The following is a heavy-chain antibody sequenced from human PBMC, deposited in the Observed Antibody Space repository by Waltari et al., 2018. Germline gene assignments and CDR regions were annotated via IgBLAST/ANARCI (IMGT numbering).Heavy chain of an antibody. D-gene: IGHD2-15*01. CDR1: GFTFINYY. CDR3: VRDGLIHAADY. V-gene: IGHV3-7*01. CDR2: INGDGSAK. J-gene: IGHJ4*02. Sequence: EVQLVESGGNLVQPGGCMRLLCVASGFTFINYYMMWVRQAPGKGLDWVSNINGDGSAKNYMDSVRGRFTISRDNAKNSVYMQLNSLRDDDTAVYYCVRDGLIHAADYWGQGTLVTVSS.